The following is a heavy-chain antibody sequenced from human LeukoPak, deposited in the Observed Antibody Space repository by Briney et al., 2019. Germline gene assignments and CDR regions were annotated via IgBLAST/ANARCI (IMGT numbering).Heavy chain of an antibody. J-gene: IGHJ3*02. Sequence: SETLSLTCTVSGASIRSGDYYWSWIRQPPGTGLEWVGYIYDSGSTYYNPSLKSRITISVDTSENRFSLKLSSVTATDTAVYYCARDCSGGSCYGAFDIWGQGTMVTVSS. CDR2: IYDSGST. D-gene: IGHD2-15*01. V-gene: IGHV4-30-4*01. CDR3: ARDCSGGSCYGAFDI. CDR1: GASIRSGDYY.